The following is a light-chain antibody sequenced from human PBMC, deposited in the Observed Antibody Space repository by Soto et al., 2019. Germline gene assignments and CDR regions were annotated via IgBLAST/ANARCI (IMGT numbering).Light chain of an antibody. CDR3: QQSFSAPLT. J-gene: IGKJ4*01. CDR2: AAS. CDR1: QSISNA. Sequence: DIQMTQSPYSLSASVGDRVSITCRASQSISNALNWYQQKPGKAPRLLIYAASNLHSGVPSRFSGSGSGSDFTLSIGSLQREDCATYYCQQSFSAPLTCGGGTKVDIK. V-gene: IGKV1-39*01.